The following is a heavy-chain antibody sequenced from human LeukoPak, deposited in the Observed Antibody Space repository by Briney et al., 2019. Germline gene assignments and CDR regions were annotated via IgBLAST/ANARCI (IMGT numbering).Heavy chain of an antibody. V-gene: IGHV3-30-3*01. CDR3: ARDPGYYDSSGXYPLGY. D-gene: IGHD3-22*01. CDR2: ISYDGSNK. J-gene: IGHJ4*02. Sequence: GGSLRLSCAASGFTFSSYAMHWVRQAPGKGLEWVAVISYDGSNKYYADSVKGRFTISRDNSKNTLYLQMNSLRAEDTAVYYCARDPGYYDSSGXYPLGYWGQGTLVTVSS. CDR1: GFTFSSYA.